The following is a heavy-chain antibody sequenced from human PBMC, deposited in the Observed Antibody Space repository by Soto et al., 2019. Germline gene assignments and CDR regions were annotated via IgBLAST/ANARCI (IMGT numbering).Heavy chain of an antibody. J-gene: IGHJ6*02. CDR3: ARRVYYYYGMDV. Sequence: QVQLQESGPGLVKPSETLSLTCTVSGGSISSYYWSWIRQPPGKGLEWIGYIYYSGSTNYNPSLKSRVTISVHTSKNQFSLNLSSVTAADTAVYYCARRVYYYYGMDVWGQGTTVTVSS. CDR2: IYYSGST. CDR1: GGSISSYY. V-gene: IGHV4-59*01.